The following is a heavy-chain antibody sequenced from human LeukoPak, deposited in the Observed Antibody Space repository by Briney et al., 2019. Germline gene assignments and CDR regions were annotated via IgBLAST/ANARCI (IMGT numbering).Heavy chain of an antibody. CDR2: ISSSSSYI. CDR3: ARDRWPYISSSGTNMDV. J-gene: IGHJ6*03. D-gene: IGHD6-6*01. CDR1: GFTFSSYS. Sequence: GGSLRLFCAASGFTFSSYSMNWVRQAPGKGLEWDSSISSSSSYIYYADSVKGRFTISRDNAKNSLYLQMNSLRAEDTAVYYCARDRWPYISSSGTNMDVWGKGTTVTVSS. V-gene: IGHV3-21*01.